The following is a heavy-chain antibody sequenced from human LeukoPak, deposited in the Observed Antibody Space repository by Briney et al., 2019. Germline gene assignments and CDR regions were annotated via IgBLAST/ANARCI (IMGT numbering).Heavy chain of an antibody. D-gene: IGHD5-18*01. J-gene: IGHJ4*02. CDR3: ARVHRGYSYGRLDY. CDR1: GYTFTAYY. V-gene: IGHV1-2*02. CDR2: INPHSGGT. Sequence: ASVKVSCKASGYTFTAYYMHWVRQAPGQGLEWMGWINPHSGGTNFAQKFQGRVTMTRDTSITTAHMELSRLTSDDTAVYYCARVHRGYSYGRLDYWGQGTLVTVSS.